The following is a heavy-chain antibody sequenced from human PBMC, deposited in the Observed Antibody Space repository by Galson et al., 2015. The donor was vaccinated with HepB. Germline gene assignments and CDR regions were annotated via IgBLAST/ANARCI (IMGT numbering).Heavy chain of an antibody. V-gene: IGHV3-53*01. D-gene: IGHD3-10*01. Sequence: SLRLSCAASGFTVSSNYVSWVRQAPGKGLEWVSVIYSGGGTYYADSVKGRFTISRDDSKNTLYLQMNSLRAEDTAMYYCARGSDYYRYWGQGTLVTVSS. CDR3: ARGSDYYRY. J-gene: IGHJ4*02. CDR1: GFTVSSNY. CDR2: IYSGGGT.